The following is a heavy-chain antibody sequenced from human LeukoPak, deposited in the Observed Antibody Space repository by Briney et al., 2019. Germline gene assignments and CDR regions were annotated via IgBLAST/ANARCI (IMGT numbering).Heavy chain of an antibody. CDR3: ARDRDGYNLG. J-gene: IGHJ4*02. Sequence: GASVKVSCKASGGTFSSYAISWVRQAPGQGLEWMGGIIPIFGTANYAQKFQGRVTITTDESTSTAYMELSSLRSEDTAVYYCARDRDGYNLGWGQGTLVTVSS. CDR1: GGTFSSYA. V-gene: IGHV1-69*05. D-gene: IGHD5-24*01. CDR2: IIPIFGTA.